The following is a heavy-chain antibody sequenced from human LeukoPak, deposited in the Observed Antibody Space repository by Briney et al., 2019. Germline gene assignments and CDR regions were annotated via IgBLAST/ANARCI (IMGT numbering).Heavy chain of an antibody. D-gene: IGHD2-8*02. V-gene: IGHV3-23*01. CDR2: VSGGVGST. Sequence: PGESLRLSCAASGFTLRMYAMTWVRQAPGKGLEWVSTVSGGVGSTYYADSVKGRFTISRDNAKNTLYLQMNSLRAEDTAVYYCARDQLYCTGGYCYFDYWGQGTLVTVSS. J-gene: IGHJ4*02. CDR1: GFTLRMYA. CDR3: ARDQLYCTGGYCYFDY.